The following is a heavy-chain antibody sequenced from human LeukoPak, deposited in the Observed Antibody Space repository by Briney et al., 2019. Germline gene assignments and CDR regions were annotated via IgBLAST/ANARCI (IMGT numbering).Heavy chain of an antibody. CDR1: GFTFSNYA. J-gene: IGHJ4*02. D-gene: IGHD4-17*01. CDR3: ARGGVTTMTLRDLWLDY. V-gene: IGHV3-30-3*01. Sequence: GRSLRLSCAASGFTFSNYAMHWVRQAPGKGLEWVALMSYDGSNKFYADSVKGRFTISRDNSKSTLYLQMNSLKAEDTAVYYCARGGVTTMTLRDLWLDYWGQGTLATVSS. CDR2: MSYDGSNK.